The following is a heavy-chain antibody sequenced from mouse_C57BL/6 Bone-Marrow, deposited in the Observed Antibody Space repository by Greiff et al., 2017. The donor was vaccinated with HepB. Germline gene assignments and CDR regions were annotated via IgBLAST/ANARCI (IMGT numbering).Heavy chain of an antibody. CDR1: GYTFTSYW. Sequence: VQLQQPGAELVKPGASVKMSCKASGYTFTSYWITWVKQRPGQGLEWIGDIYPGSGSTNYNEKFKSKATLTVDTSSSTAYMQLSSLTSEDSAVYYCARRRNWDGAWFAYWGQGTLVTVSA. CDR3: ARRRNWDGAWFAY. D-gene: IGHD4-1*01. CDR2: IYPGSGST. V-gene: IGHV1-55*01. J-gene: IGHJ3*01.